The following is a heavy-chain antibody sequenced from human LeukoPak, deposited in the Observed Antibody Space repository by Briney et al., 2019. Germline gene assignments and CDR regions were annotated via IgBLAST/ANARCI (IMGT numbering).Heavy chain of an antibody. J-gene: IGHJ5*02. D-gene: IGHD6-13*01. CDR3: AMVSGSTTWYGWFDP. CDR1: GFTFEPYW. CDR2: IDSDGSST. Sequence: GGSLRPSCAASGFTFEPYWMFWVRQAPGKGLEWVARIDSDGSSTTYADSVKGRFTISRDNAKNTLHLHMNSLRAEDTAVYYCAMVSGSTTWYGWFDPWGQGTLVTVSS. V-gene: IGHV3-74*03.